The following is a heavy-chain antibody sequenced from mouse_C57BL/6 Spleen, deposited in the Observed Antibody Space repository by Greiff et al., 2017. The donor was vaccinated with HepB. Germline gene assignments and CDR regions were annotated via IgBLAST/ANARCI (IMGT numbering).Heavy chain of an antibody. J-gene: IGHJ1*03. Sequence: DVKLVESGGGLVQPGGSLKLSCAASGFTFSDYYMYWVRQTPEKRLEWVAYISNGGGSTYYPDTVKGRFTISRDNAKKTLYLQMSRLKSEDTAMYYCARRGYGSSYDWYFDVWGTGTTVTVSS. D-gene: IGHD1-1*01. CDR1: GFTFSDYY. CDR2: ISNGGGST. CDR3: ARRGYGSSYDWYFDV. V-gene: IGHV5-12*01.